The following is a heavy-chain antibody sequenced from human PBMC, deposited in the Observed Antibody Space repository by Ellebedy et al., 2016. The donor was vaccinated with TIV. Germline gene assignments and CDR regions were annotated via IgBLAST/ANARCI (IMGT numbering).Heavy chain of an antibody. Sequence: AASVKVSCKVFGYTLTELSMHWVRQAPGQGLEWMGRIIPILDITNYAQNFQGRVTITADKSTSTAYMEPSSLRSEDTAVYYCARAPPPRGDRSADAFDIWGQGTMVTVSS. CDR3: ARAPPPRGDRSADAFDI. CDR2: IIPILDIT. D-gene: IGHD7-27*01. V-gene: IGHV1-69*04. CDR1: GYTLTELS. J-gene: IGHJ3*02.